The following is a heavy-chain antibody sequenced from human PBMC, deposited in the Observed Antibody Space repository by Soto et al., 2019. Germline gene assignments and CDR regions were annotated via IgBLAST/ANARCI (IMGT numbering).Heavy chain of an antibody. Sequence: SETLSLTCTVSGGSISSGGYYWSWIRQHPGKGLEWIGYIYYSGSTYYNPSLKSRVTISVDTSKNQFSLKLSSVTAADTAVYYCARALNCGGDCYSQGEYFQHWGQGTLVTVSS. CDR3: ARALNCGGDCYSQGEYFQH. CDR1: GGSISSGGYY. CDR2: IYYSGST. V-gene: IGHV4-31*03. D-gene: IGHD2-21*02. J-gene: IGHJ1*01.